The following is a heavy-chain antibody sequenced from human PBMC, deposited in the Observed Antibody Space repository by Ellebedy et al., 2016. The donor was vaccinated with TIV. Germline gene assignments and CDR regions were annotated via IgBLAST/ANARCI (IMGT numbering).Heavy chain of an antibody. Sequence: MPSETLSLTCAVSGGSISSSNWWSWVRQPPGKGLEWIGEIYHSGSTNYNPSLKSRVTISVDKSKNQFSLKLSSVTDADTAVYYCARNEAAVAPTAFDPWGQGTLVTVSS. V-gene: IGHV4-4*02. J-gene: IGHJ5*02. CDR1: GGSISSSNW. CDR3: ARNEAAVAPTAFDP. D-gene: IGHD6-13*01. CDR2: IYHSGST.